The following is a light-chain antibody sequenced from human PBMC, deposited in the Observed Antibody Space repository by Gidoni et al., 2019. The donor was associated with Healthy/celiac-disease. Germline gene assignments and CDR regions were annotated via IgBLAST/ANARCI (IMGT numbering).Light chain of an antibody. Sequence: DIVLTQSPGTLSWSPGEKATLSCRASQSVRSSYLAWYQQKPGQAPRLLIYGASSRVTGIPDRFSGSGSGTDFTLTISRLEPEDFAVYYCQQYGSSPLTFGGGTKVEIK. V-gene: IGKV3-20*01. CDR2: GAS. J-gene: IGKJ4*01. CDR1: QSVRSSY. CDR3: QQYGSSPLT.